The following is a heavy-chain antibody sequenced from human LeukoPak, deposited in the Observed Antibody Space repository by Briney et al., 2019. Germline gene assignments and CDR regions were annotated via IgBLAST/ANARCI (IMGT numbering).Heavy chain of an antibody. V-gene: IGHV3-9*01. CDR3: AKDSNSGYSSGQDFDY. Sequence: PGRSLRLSCAASGFTFDDYALHWVRQAPGKGLEWVSGISWNSGSIGYADSVKGRFTISRDNAKNSLYLQMNSLRAEDTALYYCAKDSNSGYSSGQDFDYWGQGTLVTVSS. J-gene: IGHJ4*02. CDR1: GFTFDDYA. D-gene: IGHD6-19*01. CDR2: ISWNSGSI.